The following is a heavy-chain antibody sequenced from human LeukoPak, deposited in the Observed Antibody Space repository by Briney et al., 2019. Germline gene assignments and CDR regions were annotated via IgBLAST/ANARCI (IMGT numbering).Heavy chain of an antibody. CDR1: GFTFGYYG. CDR2: ISSGSGTI. D-gene: IGHD6-19*01. V-gene: IGHV3-48*01. J-gene: IGHJ4*02. CDR3: ARVASAWADDY. Sequence: GGSLRLSCAASGFTFGYYGMNWVRQAPGKGLEWTSYISSGSGTIYYADSVKGRFSISRDDAKSSLYLQVNSLRVEDTAVYYCARVASAWADDYWGQGALVTVSS.